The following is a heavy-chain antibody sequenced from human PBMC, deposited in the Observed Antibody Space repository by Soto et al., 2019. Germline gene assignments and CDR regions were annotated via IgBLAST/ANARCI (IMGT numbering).Heavy chain of an antibody. CDR1: GYTFTSYA. CDR3: ARIYDSSGYYGY. CDR2: INAGNGNT. Sequence: GASVKVSCKASGYTFTSYAMHWVRRAPGQRLEWMGWINAGNGNTKYSQKFQGRVTITRDTSASTAYMELSSLRSEDTAVYYCARIYDSSGYYGYWGQGTLVTVSS. J-gene: IGHJ4*02. D-gene: IGHD3-22*01. V-gene: IGHV1-3*01.